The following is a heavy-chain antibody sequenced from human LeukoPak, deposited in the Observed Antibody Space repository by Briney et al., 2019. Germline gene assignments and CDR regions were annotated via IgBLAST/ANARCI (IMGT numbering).Heavy chain of an antibody. Sequence: GGSLRLSCVASRFTFSSYSMTWVRRAPGTGLEWVSSISFGGGHTFYTDSVKGRFTIFRDDSKNSLYLEMNSLRAEDTAVYFCARIVLTPPYGMDVWGKGTTVTVSS. D-gene: IGHD2/OR15-2a*01. CDR1: RFTFSSYS. J-gene: IGHJ6*04. CDR3: ARIVLTPPYGMDV. V-gene: IGHV3-21*01. CDR2: ISFGGGHT.